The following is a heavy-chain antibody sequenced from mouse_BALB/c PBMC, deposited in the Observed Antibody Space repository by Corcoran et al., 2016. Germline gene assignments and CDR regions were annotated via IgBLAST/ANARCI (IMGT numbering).Heavy chain of an antibody. V-gene: IGHV1-18*01. Sequence: EVQLQQSGPELVKPGASMKISCKASGYSFTGYTMNWVKQSHGKNLEWIGLINPYNGGTSYNQKFKGKATLTVDRSSSTAYMELHSLTSEDSAVYYCARDYYGSSYVFAYWGQGTLVTVSA. J-gene: IGHJ3*01. CDR2: INPYNGGT. D-gene: IGHD1-1*01. CDR1: GYSFTGYT. CDR3: ARDYYGSSYVFAY.